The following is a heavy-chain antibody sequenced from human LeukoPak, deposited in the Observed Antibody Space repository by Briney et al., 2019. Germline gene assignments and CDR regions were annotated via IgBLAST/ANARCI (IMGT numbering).Heavy chain of an antibody. V-gene: IGHV3-73*01. CDR1: GFTFSGSA. Sequence: GGSLRLSCAASGFTFSGSAMHWVRQASGKGLEWVGRIRSKANSYAPAYAASVKGRFTISRDDSKNTAYLQMNSLKTEDTAVYYCTRQVAARQNWFDPWGQGTLVTVSS. CDR2: IRSKANSYAP. J-gene: IGHJ5*02. CDR3: TRQVAARQNWFDP. D-gene: IGHD6-6*01.